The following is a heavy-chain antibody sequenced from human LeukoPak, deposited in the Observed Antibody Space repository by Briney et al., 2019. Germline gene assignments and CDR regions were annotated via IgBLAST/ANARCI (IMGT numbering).Heavy chain of an antibody. D-gene: IGHD1-14*01. V-gene: IGHV4-61*02. CDR1: GGSISSGSYY. CDR3: ARGSGRHGIDY. CDR2: IYNSGNT. Sequence: PSETLSLTCTVSGGSISSGSYYWSWIRQPAGKGLEWIGRIYNSGNTNYNPSLKSRVTISVDTSKNQFSLKLSSVTAADTAVYYCARGSGRHGIDYWGQGTLVTVSS. J-gene: IGHJ4*02.